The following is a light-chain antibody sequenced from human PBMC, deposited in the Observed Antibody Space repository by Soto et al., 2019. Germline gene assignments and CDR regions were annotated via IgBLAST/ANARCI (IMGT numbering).Light chain of an antibody. CDR3: QSYDSSNQV. V-gene: IGLV6-57*01. CDR1: SGSIASNY. J-gene: IGLJ2*01. Sequence: FMLTQPHSVSESPGKTVTISCTRSSGSIASNYVQWYQQRPGSSPTTVIYEDNQRPSGVPDRFSGSIDSSSNSAPLTISGLKTEDEADYYCQSYDSSNQVFGGGTKLTVL. CDR2: EDN.